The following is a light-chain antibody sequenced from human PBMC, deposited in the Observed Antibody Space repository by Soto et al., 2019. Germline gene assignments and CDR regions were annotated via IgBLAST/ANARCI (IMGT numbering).Light chain of an antibody. CDR3: QQYGSSPLT. Sequence: EIVMTQSPATLSVSPLEIATLSFMASQSVSSDLAWYQQKPGQAPRLLIYGASSRATGIPDRFSGSGSGTDFTLTISRLEPEDFAVYYCQQYGSSPLTFGGGTKVDIK. CDR2: GAS. V-gene: IGKV3-20*01. CDR1: QSVSSD. J-gene: IGKJ4*01.